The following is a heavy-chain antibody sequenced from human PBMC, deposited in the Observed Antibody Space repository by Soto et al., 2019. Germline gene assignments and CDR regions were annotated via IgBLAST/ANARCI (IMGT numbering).Heavy chain of an antibody. Sequence: VGSLRLSCAASGFTVSSNYMNWVRQAPGKGLEWVSVIYSGGTTYYADSVKGRFTISRDNSKNTLFLQMNSLRAEDTAIYYCARAGSSPSYYYYGMDVWGQGTTVTVSS. D-gene: IGHD6-6*01. J-gene: IGHJ6*02. CDR1: GFTVSSNY. CDR2: IYSGGTT. CDR3: ARAGSSPSYYYYGMDV. V-gene: IGHV3-53*01.